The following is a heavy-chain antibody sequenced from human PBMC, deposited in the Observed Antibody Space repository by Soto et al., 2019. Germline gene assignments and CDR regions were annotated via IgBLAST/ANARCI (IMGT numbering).Heavy chain of an antibody. Sequence: QVQLVESGGGLVKPGGSLRLSCAASGFTFSDYSMNWIRQAPGKGLEWVSYISTGGTDIYYADSVKGRFTISRDNAKNSVYLQMNSLRVEDTAVYYCARDPRSLGLFGYWGQGTLVTVSS. CDR1: GFTFSDYS. D-gene: IGHD3-10*01. CDR3: ARDPRSLGLFGY. CDR2: ISTGGTDI. V-gene: IGHV3-11*01. J-gene: IGHJ4*02.